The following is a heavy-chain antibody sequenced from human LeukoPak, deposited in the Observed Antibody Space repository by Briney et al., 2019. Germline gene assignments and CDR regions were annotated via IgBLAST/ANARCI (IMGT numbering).Heavy chain of an antibody. V-gene: IGHV5-51*01. D-gene: IGHD3-16*02. CDR1: GYSFTSYW. J-gene: IGHJ4*02. CDR2: IYPGDSDT. Sequence: GESLQIYCKGSGYSFTSYWIGWARQMPGKGVEGMGIIYPGDSDTRYSPSSQGRVTISSAKPIPNAHLKWSSLKASDTAMYYCATSFLGELSSFDYWGQGTLVTVSS. CDR3: ATSFLGELSSFDY.